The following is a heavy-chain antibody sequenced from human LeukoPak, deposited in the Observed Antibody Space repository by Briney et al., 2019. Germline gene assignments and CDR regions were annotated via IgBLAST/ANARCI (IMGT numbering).Heavy chain of an antibody. V-gene: IGHV3-30*04. J-gene: IGHJ4*02. CDR3: ARDEDYDSSGYYRASDY. CDR2: ISYDGSNK. CDR1: GFTFSSYA. Sequence: GGSLRLSCAASGFTFSSYAMHWVRQAPGKGLEWVAFISYDGSNKYYADSVKGRFIISRDNSKNALYLQMDSLTTEDTAVYYCARDEDYDSSGYYRASDYWGQGTLVTVSS. D-gene: IGHD3-22*01.